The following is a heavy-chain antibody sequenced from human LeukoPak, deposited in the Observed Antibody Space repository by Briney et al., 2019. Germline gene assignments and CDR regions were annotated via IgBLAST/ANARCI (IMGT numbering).Heavy chain of an antibody. Sequence: ASVKVSCKTSGYRFSDYGISWVRQALGQGLQWMGWINTYNGNTEYAQSLQGRAAMTIDTATATAYLEVRSLISDDTAVYYCARDLGEGAKRDLDFWGQGTLVTVSS. J-gene: IGHJ4*02. CDR1: GYRFSDYG. D-gene: IGHD1-26*01. CDR3: ARDLGEGAKRDLDF. CDR2: INTYNGNT. V-gene: IGHV1-18*01.